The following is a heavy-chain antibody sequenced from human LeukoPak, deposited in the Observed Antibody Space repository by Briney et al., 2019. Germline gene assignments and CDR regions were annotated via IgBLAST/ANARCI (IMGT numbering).Heavy chain of an antibody. Sequence: GGSLRLSCAASGFTFSIYWMHWVRQAPGKGLAWVSRINSDASSTTYADSVKGRFTISRDNAKNSLYPQMNSLRAEDTAVYYCARVQQPSGIINYGVDVWGQGTSVTASS. CDR1: GFTFSIYW. CDR2: INSDASST. V-gene: IGHV3-74*01. D-gene: IGHD1-1*01. CDR3: ARVQQPSGIINYGVDV. J-gene: IGHJ6*02.